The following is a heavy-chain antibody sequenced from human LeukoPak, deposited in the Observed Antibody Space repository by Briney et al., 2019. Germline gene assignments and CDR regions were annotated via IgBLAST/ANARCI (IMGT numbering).Heavy chain of an antibody. V-gene: IGHV1-69*01. D-gene: IGHD1-26*01. J-gene: IGHJ4*02. CDR1: GGTFSSYA. Sequence: ASVKASCKASGGTFSSYAISWVRQAPGQGLEWMGGIIPIFGTANYAQKFQGRVTITADESTSTAYMELSSLRSEDTAVYYCARDYAGATTGYFDYWGQGTLVTVSS. CDR3: ARDYAGATTGYFDY. CDR2: IIPIFGTA.